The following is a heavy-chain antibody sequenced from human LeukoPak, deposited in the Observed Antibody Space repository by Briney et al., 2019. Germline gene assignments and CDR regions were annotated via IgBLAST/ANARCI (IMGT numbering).Heavy chain of an antibody. J-gene: IGHJ4*02. CDR2: IYYSGST. V-gene: IGHV4-31*03. CDR1: GGSISSGGYY. D-gene: IGHD7-27*01. CDR3: ARETGANTGPSLVDY. Sequence: PSETLSLTCTVSGGSISSGGYYWSWIRQHPGKGLEWIGYIYYSGSTYYNPSLKSRVTISVDTSKNQFSLKLSSVTAADTAVYCCARETGANTGPSLVDYWGQGTLVTVSS.